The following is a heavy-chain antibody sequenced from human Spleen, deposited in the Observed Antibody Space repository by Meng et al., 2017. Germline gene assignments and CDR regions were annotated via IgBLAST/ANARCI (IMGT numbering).Heavy chain of an antibody. CDR2: TYYRSKWYN. J-gene: IGHJ4*02. V-gene: IGHV6-1*01. Sequence: SQIPSPTLAIFGDSVSSNSATWNGTRQSPSRGLEWPGRTYYRSKWYNEYVVSVKSRITINPDTSKNQFYLQLNSVTPEDSAVYYCATKAGNDSSCRYSWGQGTLVTVSS. D-gene: IGHD6-13*01. CDR3: ATKAGNDSSCRYS. CDR1: GDSVSSNSAT.